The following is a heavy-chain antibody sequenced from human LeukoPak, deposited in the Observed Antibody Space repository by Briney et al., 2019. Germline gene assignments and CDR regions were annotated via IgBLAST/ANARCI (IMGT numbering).Heavy chain of an antibody. CDR1: GGSITSYY. D-gene: IGHD3-22*01. Sequence: SETLSLTCTVSGGSITSYYRTWIRQPPGKGLRWIGYIYYTGSTKSNPSLKSRVTISLDMSKNQFSLKLSSVTAADTAIYYCASSYYYDGTRYFDYWGLGTLVTVSS. J-gene: IGHJ4*02. CDR2: IYYTGST. CDR3: ASSYYYDGTRYFDY. V-gene: IGHV4-59*08.